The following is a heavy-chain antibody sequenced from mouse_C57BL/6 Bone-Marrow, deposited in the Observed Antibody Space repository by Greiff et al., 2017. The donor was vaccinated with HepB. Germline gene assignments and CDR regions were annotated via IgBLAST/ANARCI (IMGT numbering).Heavy chain of an antibody. D-gene: IGHD1-1*01. J-gene: IGHJ1*03. CDR1: GFNIKDDY. V-gene: IGHV14-4*01. CDR2: IDPENGDT. Sequence: VQLQQSGAELVRPGASVKLSCTASGFNIKDDYMHWVKQRPEQGLEWIGWIDPENGDTEYASKFQGKATITADTSSNPAYLQLSSLTSEDTAVYYCTHYGSSPLYWYFDVWGTGTTVTVSS. CDR3: THYGSSPLYWYFDV.